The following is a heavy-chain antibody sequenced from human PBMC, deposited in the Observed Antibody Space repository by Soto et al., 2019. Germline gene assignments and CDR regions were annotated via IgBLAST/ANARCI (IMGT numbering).Heavy chain of an antibody. V-gene: IGHV3-23*01. J-gene: IGHJ4*02. Sequence: GGSLRLSCAASGFTFSSYAMSWVRQAPGKGLEWVSAISGSGGSTYYADSVKGRFTISRDNSKNTLYLQMNSLRAEDTAVYYCAKDAPQYDYGGKGAVYYFDYWGQGTLVTVSS. CDR2: ISGSGGST. CDR3: AKDAPQYDYGGKGAVYYFDY. D-gene: IGHD4-17*01. CDR1: GFTFSSYA.